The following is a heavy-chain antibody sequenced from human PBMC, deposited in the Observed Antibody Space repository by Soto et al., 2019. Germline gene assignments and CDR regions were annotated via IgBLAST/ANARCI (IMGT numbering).Heavy chain of an antibody. D-gene: IGHD6-6*01. CDR3: ASWEGSSGAFYI. V-gene: IGHV1-69*01. CDR1: GGTFSSYA. Sequence: QVHLMQPGAEVKKPRSSVKVSCTASGGTFSSYAISWVRQSPGQGLEWMGGIIPIFGTANYAQKFQGRVTITADESTSTAYMELSSLRSEDTAVYYCASWEGSSGAFYIWGQGTMVTVSS. CDR2: IIPIFGTA. J-gene: IGHJ3*02.